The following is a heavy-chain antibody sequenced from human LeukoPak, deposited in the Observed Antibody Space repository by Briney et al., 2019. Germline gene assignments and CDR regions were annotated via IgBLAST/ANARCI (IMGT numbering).Heavy chain of an antibody. CDR3: ARFAFAYFDY. Sequence: SETLSLTCAVYGGSFSGYYWSWIRQPPGKGLEWIGETNHSGSTNYNPSLKSRVTISVDTSKNQFSLKLSSVTAADTAVYYCARFAFAYFDYWGQGTLVTVSS. CDR1: GGSFSGYY. V-gene: IGHV4-34*01. J-gene: IGHJ4*02. CDR2: TNHSGST.